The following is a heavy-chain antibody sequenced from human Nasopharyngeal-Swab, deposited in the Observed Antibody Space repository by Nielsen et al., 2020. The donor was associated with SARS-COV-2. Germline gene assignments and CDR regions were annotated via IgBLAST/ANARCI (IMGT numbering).Heavy chain of an antibody. CDR2: IIPIFGTA. Sequence: HAHGQGLEWMGGIIPIFGTANYAQKFQGRVTITADESTSTAYMELSSLRSEDTAVYYCARGEGPLGYFDYWGQGTLVTVSS. V-gene: IGHV1-69*01. J-gene: IGHJ4*02. D-gene: IGHD6-13*01. CDR3: ARGEGPLGYFDY.